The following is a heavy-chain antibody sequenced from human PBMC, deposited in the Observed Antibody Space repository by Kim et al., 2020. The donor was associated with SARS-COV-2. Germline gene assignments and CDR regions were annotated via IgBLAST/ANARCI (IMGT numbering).Heavy chain of an antibody. D-gene: IGHD6-25*01. V-gene: IGHV4-61*08. CDR1: GGSVSSGDYY. CDR2: IYYSGST. J-gene: IGHJ4*02. Sequence: SETLSLTCTVSGGSVSSGDYYWSWIRQPPGKGLEWIGYIYYSGSTNYNPSLKSRVTISVDTSKNQFSLNLRSVTAADTAAYYCARVGGALTHFDYWGQGTLVTVSS. CDR3: ARVGGALTHFDY.